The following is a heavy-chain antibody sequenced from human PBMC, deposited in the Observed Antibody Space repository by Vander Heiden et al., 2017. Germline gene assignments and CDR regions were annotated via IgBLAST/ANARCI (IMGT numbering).Heavy chain of an antibody. CDR1: AFTSSGYA. Sequence: EVQLLESGGGLVQPGGYLSLSCAASAFTSSGYAMSWVRQAPGKGLEWVSTISGSGDTTYYADSVRGRFTISRDNSKNTVYLQMNSLRGEDTAVYFCAKDHVNSDYWGQGTMVTVSS. CDR2: ISGSGDTT. J-gene: IGHJ4*02. V-gene: IGHV3-23*01. CDR3: AKDHVNSDY. D-gene: IGHD6-13*01.